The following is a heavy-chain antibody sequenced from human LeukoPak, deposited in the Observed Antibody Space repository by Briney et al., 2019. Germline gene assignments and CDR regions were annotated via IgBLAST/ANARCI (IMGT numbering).Heavy chain of an antibody. CDR1: GFTFSSYE. Sequence: GGSLRLSCAASGFTFSSYEMNWVRQAPGKGLEWVSYITGSGSPIYYADSVKGRFTISRDNAKNSLYLQMNSLRAEDMALYYCAKDVSYYYGSGFDYWGQGTLVTVSS. J-gene: IGHJ4*02. V-gene: IGHV3-48*03. D-gene: IGHD3-10*01. CDR3: AKDVSYYYGSGFDY. CDR2: ITGSGSPI.